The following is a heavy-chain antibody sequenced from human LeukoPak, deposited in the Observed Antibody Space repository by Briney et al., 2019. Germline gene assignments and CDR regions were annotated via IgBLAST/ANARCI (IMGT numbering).Heavy chain of an antibody. V-gene: IGHV1-69*04. CDR2: IIPILGIP. CDR1: GDSFCSYA. Sequence: SVKVSCKASGDSFCSYAFSWVRQAPGQGLEWMGRIIPILGIPNYAQNFQGRVSLTADRSTSTAYMELSGLRSGDTAVFYCARDRFCNSTSCLYFDSWGQGTLVTVSS. CDR3: ARDRFCNSTSCLYFDS. D-gene: IGHD2-2*01. J-gene: IGHJ4*02.